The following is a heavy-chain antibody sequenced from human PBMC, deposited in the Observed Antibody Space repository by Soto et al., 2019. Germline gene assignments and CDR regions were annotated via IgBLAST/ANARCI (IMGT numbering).Heavy chain of an antibody. CDR2: ISAYNGNT. Sequence: GASVKASCKYSVYTFTSYGSRCVRHAPGQGLEWMGWISAYNGNTNYAQKLQGRVTMTTDTSTSTAYMELRSLRSDDTAVYYCARDGLAAAGNWFDPWGQGTLVTVSS. CDR3: ARDGLAAAGNWFDP. D-gene: IGHD6-13*01. J-gene: IGHJ5*02. CDR1: VYTFTSYG. V-gene: IGHV1-18*01.